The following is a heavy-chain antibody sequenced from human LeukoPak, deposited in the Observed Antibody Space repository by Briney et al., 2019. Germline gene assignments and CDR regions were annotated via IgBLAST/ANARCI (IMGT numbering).Heavy chain of an antibody. CDR1: GYTFTSYA. Sequence: SVKVSCKASGYTFTSYAISWVRQAPGQGLEWMGGIIPIFGSANYAQNFQGRVTITADESTTTAYMELSSLRSEDTAVYYCARVGDDIVAGGSWFDPWGQGTLVTVSS. J-gene: IGHJ5*02. V-gene: IGHV1-69*13. D-gene: IGHD5-12*01. CDR2: IIPIFGSA. CDR3: ARVGDDIVAGGSWFDP.